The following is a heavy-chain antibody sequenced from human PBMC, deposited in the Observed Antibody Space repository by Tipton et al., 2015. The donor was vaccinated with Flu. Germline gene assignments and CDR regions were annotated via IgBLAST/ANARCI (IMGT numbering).Heavy chain of an antibody. Sequence: TLSLTCTVSGDSMRSDYFWAWIRQAPGKGLEWIGNIHYSGSPHYNPSLKSRVTITVDTSKNQFSLRLTSMTAADTALYYCARRDYSSYVSDPKNWFDPWGREPWSPSPQ. V-gene: IGHV4-38-2*02. CDR2: IHYSGSP. D-gene: IGHD4-11*01. CDR3: ARRDYSSYVSDPKNWFDP. J-gene: IGHJ5*02. CDR1: GDSMRSDYF.